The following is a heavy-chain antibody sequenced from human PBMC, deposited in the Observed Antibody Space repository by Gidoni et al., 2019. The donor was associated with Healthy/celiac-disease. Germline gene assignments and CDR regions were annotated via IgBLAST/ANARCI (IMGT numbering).Heavy chain of an antibody. CDR3: ARDSTYCGGDCYPWYFDY. CDR2: IWYDGSNK. CDR1: FTFSSYV. J-gene: IGHJ4*02. V-gene: IGHV3-33*01. D-gene: IGHD2-21*02. Sequence: FTFSSYVMHWVRQAPGKGLGWVAVIWYDGSNKYYAGSVKGRFTISRDNSKNTLYLQMNSLRAEDTAVYYCARDSTYCGGDCYPWYFDYWGQGTLVTVSP.